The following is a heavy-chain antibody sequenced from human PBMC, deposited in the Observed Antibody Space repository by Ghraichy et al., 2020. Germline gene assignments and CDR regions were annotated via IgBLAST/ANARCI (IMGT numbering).Heavy chain of an antibody. Sequence: SETLSLTCTVSGGSISSSSYYWGWIRQPPGKGLEWIGSIYYSGSTYYNPSLKSRVTISVDTSKNQFSLKLSSVTAADTAVYYCARPHTNYYPYLTGFDYWGQGTLVTVSS. CDR3: ARPHTNYYPYLTGFDY. D-gene: IGHD3-10*01. J-gene: IGHJ4*02. CDR2: IYYSGST. V-gene: IGHV4-39*01. CDR1: GGSISSSSYY.